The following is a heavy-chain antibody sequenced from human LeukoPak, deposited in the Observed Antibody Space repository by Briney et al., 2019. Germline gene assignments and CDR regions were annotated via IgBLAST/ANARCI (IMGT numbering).Heavy chain of an antibody. Sequence: GGSLRLSCAASGFTFSSYSMNWVRQAPGKGLEWVSSISSSSSYIYYADSVKGRFTISRDNAKNSLHLQMNSLRAEDTAVYYCARDMRDYMDYYYSSMDVWGKGTMVTVSS. CDR2: ISSSSSYI. CDR1: GFTFSSYS. CDR3: ARDMRDYMDYYYSSMDV. V-gene: IGHV3-21*01. D-gene: IGHD4-11*01. J-gene: IGHJ6*03.